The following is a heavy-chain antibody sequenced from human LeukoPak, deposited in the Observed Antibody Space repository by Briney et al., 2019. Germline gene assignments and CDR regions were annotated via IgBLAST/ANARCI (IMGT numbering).Heavy chain of an antibody. CDR1: GYSISSGYY. D-gene: IGHD7-27*01. Sequence: PSETLSLTCTVSGYSISSGYYWGWIRQPPGKGLEWIGSIYHSGSTYYNPSLKSRVTISVDTSKNQFSLKLSSVTAADTAVYYCARHSPYWGSVFDYWGQGTLVTVSS. CDR2: IYHSGST. V-gene: IGHV4-38-2*02. CDR3: ARHSPYWGSVFDY. J-gene: IGHJ4*02.